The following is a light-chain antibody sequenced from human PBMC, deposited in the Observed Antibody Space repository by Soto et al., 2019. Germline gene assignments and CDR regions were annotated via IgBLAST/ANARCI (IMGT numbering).Light chain of an antibody. CDR2: NAF. V-gene: IGKV3-20*01. CDR3: QQYGSSPQT. J-gene: IGKJ1*01. Sequence: EIVFTQSPFTLSLSPVERATLSCRASQSVSSSYLAWYQQKPGQAPRLLIYNAFNGATGIPDRFSGSGSGTDFTLTISRLEPEDFAVYYCQQYGSSPQTFGHGTKVDI. CDR1: QSVSSSY.